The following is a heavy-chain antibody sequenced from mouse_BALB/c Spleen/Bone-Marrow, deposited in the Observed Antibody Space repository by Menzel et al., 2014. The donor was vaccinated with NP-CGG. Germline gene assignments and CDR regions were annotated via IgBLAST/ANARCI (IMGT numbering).Heavy chain of an antibody. J-gene: IGHJ2*01. Sequence: DVQLVESGADLVKPGASVKLSCTTSGFNIKDTYMHWVKQRPEQGLEWIGRIDPANGNTKYDPKFQGKATMTADTSSNTAYLQLSSLTSEDTAVYYCARWDDYASDYWGQGTTLTVSS. CDR3: ARWDDYASDY. V-gene: IGHV14-3*02. D-gene: IGHD2-4*01. CDR1: GFNIKDTY. CDR2: IDPANGNT.